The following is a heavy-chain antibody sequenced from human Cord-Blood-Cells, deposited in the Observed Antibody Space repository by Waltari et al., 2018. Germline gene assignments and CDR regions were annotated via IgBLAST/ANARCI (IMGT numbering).Heavy chain of an antibody. CDR1: GYTFTGYY. J-gene: IGHJ4*02. Sequence: QVQLVQSGAEVKKPGASVKVSCKASGYTFTGYYMHWVRQAPGQGLEWMGWINPNSGGTNYAQKFQGWVTMTRDTSISTAYMELSRLRSDDTAVYYCARDQGLRFLEWLFDYWGQGTLVTVSS. D-gene: IGHD3-3*01. CDR3: ARDQGLRFLEWLFDY. V-gene: IGHV1-2*04. CDR2: INPNSGGT.